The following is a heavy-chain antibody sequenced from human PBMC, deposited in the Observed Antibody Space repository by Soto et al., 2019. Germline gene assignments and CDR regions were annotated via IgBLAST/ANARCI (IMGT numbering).Heavy chain of an antibody. V-gene: IGHV3-53*01. Sequence: EVQLVKSGGGLIQPGGSLRLSCAASGFAVSSKYKTWVRQAPGKGLEWVSVIYGGGTTYYADSVKGRFTISRDTSKNTLYLRMNSLRAEDTAVYYCVQTTGWPGFDFWGQGTLVTVSS. D-gene: IGHD6-19*01. CDR3: VQTTGWPGFDF. J-gene: IGHJ4*02. CDR1: GFAVSSKY. CDR2: IYGGGTT.